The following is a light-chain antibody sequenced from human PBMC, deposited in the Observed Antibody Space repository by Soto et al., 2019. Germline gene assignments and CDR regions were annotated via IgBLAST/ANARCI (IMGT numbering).Light chain of an antibody. V-gene: IGLV2-11*01. CDR2: DVS. CDR1: SSDVGIYNY. CDR3: CSYAGSPRYV. J-gene: IGLJ1*01. Sequence: ALTQPRSVSGSPGQSVTISCTGTSSDVGIYNYVSWYQQHPGKAPKVMIYDVSERPSGVPDRFSGSKSGNTASLTISGLQAEDEADYYCCSYAGSPRYVFGTGTKLTVL.